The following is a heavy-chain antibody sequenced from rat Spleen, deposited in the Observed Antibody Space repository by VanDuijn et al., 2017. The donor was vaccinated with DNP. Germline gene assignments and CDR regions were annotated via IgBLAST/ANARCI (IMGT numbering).Heavy chain of an antibody. J-gene: IGHJ3*01. CDR2: ISYDGLRT. CDR3: ARAGWHGWLAY. CDR1: GFTFSDYA. D-gene: IGHD1-11*01. Sequence: EVQLVESGGDLVQPGRSLKLFCAASGFTFSDYAMAWVRQAPNTGLEWVATISYDGLRTYYRDSVKGRFTISRDDAKTTLYLQMDRLRSEDTATYYGARAGWHGWLAYWGQGTLVTVSS. V-gene: IGHV5-17*01.